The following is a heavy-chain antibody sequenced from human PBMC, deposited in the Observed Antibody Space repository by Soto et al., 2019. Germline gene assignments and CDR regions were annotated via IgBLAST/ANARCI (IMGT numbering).Heavy chain of an antibody. CDR2: IYWDDDK. V-gene: IGHV2-5*02. D-gene: IGHD3-3*01. CDR3: AHRVLRTVFGLVTTTAIYFDF. Sequence: QITLNESGPTVVRPTETLTLTCRFSGFSLTTSGVGVGWIRQSPGTAPEWLALIYWDDDKRYSASLKSRLTLTKDTSKNQVVLTVSDLDPTDTATYYCAHRVLRTVFGLVTTTAIYFDFWGQGPPVAVSS. CDR1: GFSLTTSGVG. J-gene: IGHJ4*02.